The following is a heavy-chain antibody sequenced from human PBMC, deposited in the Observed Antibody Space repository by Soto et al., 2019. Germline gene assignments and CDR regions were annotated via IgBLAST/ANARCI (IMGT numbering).Heavy chain of an antibody. CDR1: GFTFSSYA. J-gene: IGHJ4*02. CDR2: ISGSGGST. CDR3: AKITEQYSSSCPTG. V-gene: IGHV3-23*01. D-gene: IGHD6-13*01. Sequence: PGGTLRLSCAASGFTFSSYAMSWVRQAPGKGLEWVSAISGSGGSTYYADSVKGRFTISRDNSKNTLYLQMNSLRAEDTAVYYCAKITEQYSSSCPTGWGQGTLVTVSS.